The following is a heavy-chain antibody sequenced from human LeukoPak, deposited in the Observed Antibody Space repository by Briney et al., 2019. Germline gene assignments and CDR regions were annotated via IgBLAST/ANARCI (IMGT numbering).Heavy chain of an antibody. Sequence: GGSLRLFCAASGFIFRNHAMNWVRQAPGRGLDWFSGVSASGGSTFNTDSVKGRFSISRDNSKNTLYLEMNSLRPEDTALYYCAKSLGNQGVIDYWGQGTLVTVSS. CDR3: AKSLGNQGVIDY. J-gene: IGHJ4*02. V-gene: IGHV3-23*01. CDR2: VSASGGST. D-gene: IGHD3-10*01. CDR1: GFIFRNHA.